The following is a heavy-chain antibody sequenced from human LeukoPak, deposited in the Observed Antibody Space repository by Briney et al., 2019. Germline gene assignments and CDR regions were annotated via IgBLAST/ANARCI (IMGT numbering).Heavy chain of an antibody. CDR2: FFYIGTTTST. CDR3: ARGRYSAGDNWFDP. V-gene: IGHV4-59*01. Sequence: SETLSLTCDFSGGSITDYYWTWIRQPPGKGLEWIGYFFYIGTTTSTNYNPSLTSRVTISLDVSSNQFSLQPTSVTAADTAVYYCARGRYSAGDNWFDPWGQGTLVTVSS. J-gene: IGHJ5*02. CDR1: GGSITDYY. D-gene: IGHD3-9*01.